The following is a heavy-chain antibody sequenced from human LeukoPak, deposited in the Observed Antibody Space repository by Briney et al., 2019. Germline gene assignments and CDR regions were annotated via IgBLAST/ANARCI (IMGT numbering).Heavy chain of an antibody. Sequence: SGGSVRLSCAASGFTFSSYGMHWVRQAPGKGLDWVAFIHHDGSNKYYADSVRGRSTISRDNAKNLLYLQMDSLRVEDTAIYYCARDPRTVRIWGQGTLVTVSS. D-gene: IGHD1-1*01. J-gene: IGHJ4*02. CDR3: ARDPRTVRI. V-gene: IGHV3-30*02. CDR1: GFTFSSYG. CDR2: IHHDGSNK.